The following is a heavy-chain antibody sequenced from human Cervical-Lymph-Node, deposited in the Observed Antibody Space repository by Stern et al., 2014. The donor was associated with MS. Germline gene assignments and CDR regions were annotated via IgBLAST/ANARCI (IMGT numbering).Heavy chain of an antibody. CDR2: IDWDDDK. J-gene: IGHJ6*02. CDR1: GFSLSTSGMC. V-gene: IGHV2-70*15. Sequence: QVTLKESGPALVKPTQTLTLTCTFSGFSLSTSGMCVSWIRQPPGKALEWLARIDWDDDKYYRTSLKTRLTISKDTSKNQVVLTMTNMDPVDTATYYCARIAPRRHYYYYGMDVWGQGTTVTVSS. CDR3: ARIAPRRHYYYYGMDV.